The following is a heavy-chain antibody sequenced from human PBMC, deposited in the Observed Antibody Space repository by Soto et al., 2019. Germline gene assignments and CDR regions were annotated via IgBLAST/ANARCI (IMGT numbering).Heavy chain of an antibody. D-gene: IGHD6-19*01. CDR3: ASATSIAVAGKET. CDR1: GDTVTKYS. J-gene: IGHJ4*02. CDR2: ISFYNGHT. V-gene: IGHV1-18*01. Sequence: QVQLVQSGGEVKKPGASVKVSCKASGDTVTKYSISWVRQAPGQGLEWLGWISFYNGHTNYALKFQDRITFTTDTSTSTASMELRSLTSDDTAVYYCASATSIAVAGKETWGQGTLVTVSS.